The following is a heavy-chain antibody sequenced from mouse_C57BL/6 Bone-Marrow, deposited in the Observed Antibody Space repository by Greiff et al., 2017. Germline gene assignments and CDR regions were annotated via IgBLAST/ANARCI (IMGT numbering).Heavy chain of an antibody. CDR2: ISSGGSYT. CDR3: ARHPYYYGSSYGY. CDR1: GFTFSSYG. D-gene: IGHD1-1*01. Sequence: EVKLMESGGDLVKPGGSLKLSCAASGFTFSSYGMSWVRQTPDKRLEWVATISSGGSYTYYPDSVKGRFTISRDNAKNTLYLQMSSLKSEDTAMYYCARHPYYYGSSYGYWGQGTTLTVSS. V-gene: IGHV5-6*01. J-gene: IGHJ2*01.